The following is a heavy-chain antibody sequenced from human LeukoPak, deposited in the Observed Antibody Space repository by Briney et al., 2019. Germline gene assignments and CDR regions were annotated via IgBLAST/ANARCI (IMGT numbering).Heavy chain of an antibody. CDR2: TYYRSKWYN. J-gene: IGHJ5*02. CDR1: GDSVSSNSAA. V-gene: IGHV6-1*01. D-gene: IGHD6-19*01. Sequence: SQTLSLTCAISGDSVSSNSAAWNWIRQSPSRGLEWLGRTYYRSKWYNDYAVSVKSRITINPDTSKNQFPLQLNSVTPEDTAVYYCARNLGYSSGWYSPDWFDPWGQGTLVTVSS. CDR3: ARNLGYSSGWYSPDWFDP.